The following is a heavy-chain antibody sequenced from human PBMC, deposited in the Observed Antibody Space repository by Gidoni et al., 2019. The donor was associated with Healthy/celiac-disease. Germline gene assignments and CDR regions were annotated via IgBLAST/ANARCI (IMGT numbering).Heavy chain of an antibody. CDR3: ARDKGGYCSGGSCHWFDP. CDR1: GYTFTSYA. Sequence: QVLLVQSGAEVKKPGASVKVSCKASGYTFTSYAMHWVRQAPGQSLEWMGWINAGNGNTKYSQKFQGRVTITRDTSASTAYMELSSLRSEDTAVYYCARDKGGYCSGGSCHWFDPWGQGTLVTVSS. J-gene: IGHJ5*02. V-gene: IGHV1-3*01. CDR2: INAGNGNT. D-gene: IGHD2-15*01.